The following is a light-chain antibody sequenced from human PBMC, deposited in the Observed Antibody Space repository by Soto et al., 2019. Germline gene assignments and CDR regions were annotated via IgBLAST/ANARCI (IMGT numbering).Light chain of an antibody. Sequence: IVLTQSPGTLSLSPGERATLSCRASQSVASTYLGWYQQKPGQAPRLLIYGASSRATGIPDRFSGSGSVTDFTLTISRLEPEDFAVYYCQQYGASSLTFGQGTKVEIK. CDR1: QSVASTY. CDR2: GAS. J-gene: IGKJ1*01. V-gene: IGKV3-20*01. CDR3: QQYGASSLT.